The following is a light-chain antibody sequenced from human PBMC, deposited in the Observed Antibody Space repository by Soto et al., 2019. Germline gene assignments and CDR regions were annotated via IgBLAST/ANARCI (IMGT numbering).Light chain of an antibody. V-gene: IGLV2-14*01. CDR2: EVT. CDR1: NSDVGAYNF. J-gene: IGLJ1*01. CDR3: SSYTHNNTPYV. Sequence: QSVLTQPASVSGSHGQSITISCTGSNSDVGAYNFVSWYQHHPGKAPKLILYEVTTLPSGISSRFSGSKSGNTASLTISGLQADDDANYYCSSYTHNNTPYVFGTGTKVTVL.